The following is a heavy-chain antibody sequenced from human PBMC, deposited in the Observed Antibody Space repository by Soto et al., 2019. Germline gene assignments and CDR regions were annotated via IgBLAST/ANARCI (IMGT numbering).Heavy chain of an antibody. Sequence: PGGSLRLSCAASGFTFSSYAMSWVRQAPGKGLEWVSAISGSGGSTYYADSVKGRFTISRDNSKNTLYLQMNSLRAEDTAVYYCAKVVLPHNYYYYGMDVWGQGTTVTVSS. D-gene: IGHD3-10*01. CDR2: ISGSGGST. CDR3: AKVVLPHNYYYYGMDV. CDR1: GFTFSSYA. V-gene: IGHV3-23*01. J-gene: IGHJ6*02.